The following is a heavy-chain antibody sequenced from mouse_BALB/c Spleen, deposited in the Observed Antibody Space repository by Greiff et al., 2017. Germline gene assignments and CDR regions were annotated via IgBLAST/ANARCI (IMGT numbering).Heavy chain of an antibody. CDR3: ARGDYYGSSYFDY. CDR1: GYAFSSYW. J-gene: IGHJ2*01. CDR2: IYPGDGDT. V-gene: IGHV1-80*01. Sequence: QLQQSGAELVRPGSSVKISCKASGYAFSSYWMNWVKQRPGQGLEWIGQIYPGDGDTNYNGKFKGKATLTADKSSSTAYMQLSSLTSEDSAVYFCARGDYYGSSYFDYWGQGTTLTVSS. D-gene: IGHD1-1*01.